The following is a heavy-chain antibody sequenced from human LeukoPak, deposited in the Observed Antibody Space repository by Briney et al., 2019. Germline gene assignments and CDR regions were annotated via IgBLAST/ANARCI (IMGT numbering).Heavy chain of an antibody. CDR2: ISDYNGNT. J-gene: IGHJ4*02. D-gene: IGHD3-22*01. Sequence: ASVKVSCKASDYTFTNYGVSWVRQAPGQGLEWMGWISDYNGNTKYAHEFQDRVTMTTDTSTSTAYMELKSLRSDDTAVYFCARDSNYYYDSSGYNDYFDFWGQGTLVTVSS. CDR3: ARDSNYYYDSSGYNDYFDF. V-gene: IGHV1-18*01. CDR1: DYTFTNYG.